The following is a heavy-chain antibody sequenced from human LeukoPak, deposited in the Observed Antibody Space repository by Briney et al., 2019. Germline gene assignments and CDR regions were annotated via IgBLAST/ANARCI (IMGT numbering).Heavy chain of an antibody. D-gene: IGHD3-16*01. V-gene: IGHV3-66*01. Sequence: GGSLRLSCVASGFTVSSHYMSWVRQAPGKGLEWVSAIYTDGSTYYAGSVKGRFTISRDNSENTLYLQMNSLRVEDTAVYYCARDRPAGGVGDCDHWGQGTLVTVSS. J-gene: IGHJ4*02. CDR3: ARDRPAGGVGDCDH. CDR1: GFTVSSHY. CDR2: IYTDGST.